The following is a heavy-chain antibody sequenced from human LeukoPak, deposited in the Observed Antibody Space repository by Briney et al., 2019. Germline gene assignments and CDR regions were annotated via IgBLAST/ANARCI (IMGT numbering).Heavy chain of an antibody. Sequence: QPGRSLRLSCAASGFTFSSCGMHWVRQAPGKGLEWVAVISYDGSNKYYADSVKGRFTISRDNSKNTLYLQMNSLRAEDTAVYYCAKDGMDVWGQGTTVTVSS. CDR3: AKDGMDV. CDR1: GFTFSSCG. V-gene: IGHV3-30*18. CDR2: ISYDGSNK. J-gene: IGHJ6*02.